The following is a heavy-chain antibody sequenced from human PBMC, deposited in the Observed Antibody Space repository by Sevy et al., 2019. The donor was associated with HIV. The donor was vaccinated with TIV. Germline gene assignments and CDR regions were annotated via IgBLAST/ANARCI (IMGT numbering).Heavy chain of an antibody. CDR3: ARGGYCSSTSCYLFDY. CDR2: IWYDGSNK. CDR1: GFTFSSYG. J-gene: IGHJ4*02. V-gene: IGHV3-33*01. D-gene: IGHD2-2*03. Sequence: GGSLRLSCAASGFTFSSYGMHWVRQAPGKGLEWVAVIWYDGSNKYYADSVKGRFTISRDNSKNTLYLQMNSLRAEDTAVYYCARGGYCSSTSCYLFDYWGQGTLVTVSS.